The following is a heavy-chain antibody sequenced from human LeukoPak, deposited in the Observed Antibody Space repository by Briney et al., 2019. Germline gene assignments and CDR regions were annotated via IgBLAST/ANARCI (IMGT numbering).Heavy chain of an antibody. D-gene: IGHD6-13*01. V-gene: IGHV1-69*04. Sequence: SVKVSCKASGGTFSSYATSWVRQAPGQGLEWMGRINPILGIANYAQKFQGRVTITADKSTSTAYMELSSLRSEDTAVYYCARAIAAAGKAPLDYWGQGTLVTVSS. CDR3: ARAIAAAGKAPLDY. CDR1: GGTFSSYA. CDR2: INPILGIA. J-gene: IGHJ4*02.